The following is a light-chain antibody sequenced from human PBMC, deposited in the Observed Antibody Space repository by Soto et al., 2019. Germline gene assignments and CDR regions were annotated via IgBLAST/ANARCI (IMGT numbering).Light chain of an antibody. V-gene: IGLV1-47*01. Sequence: QSVLTQPPSASGTPGQRVTISCSGSSSNIESNYVYWYQQLPGTAPRLLIYRNNQRPSGVPDRFSGSKSGTSASLAISALRSEDEADYYCSSFTGSSPRYVFGTGTKVTVL. CDR3: SSFTGSSPRYV. J-gene: IGLJ1*01. CDR1: SSNIESNY. CDR2: RNN.